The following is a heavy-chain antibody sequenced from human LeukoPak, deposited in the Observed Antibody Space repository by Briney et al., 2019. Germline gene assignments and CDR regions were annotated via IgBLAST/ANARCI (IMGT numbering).Heavy chain of an antibody. CDR1: GYSISSGDY. J-gene: IGHJ4*02. Sequence: SETLSLTCVVSGYSISSGDYWGWIRPPPGKVLEWIGSIYHSGSTYNNPSLKSRVTISVDTSKNQFSLKLSSVTAADTAVYYCARYPYYFDSSGYHGAYYFDYWGQGTLVTVSS. CDR3: ARYPYYFDSSGYHGAYYFDY. V-gene: IGHV4-38-2*01. D-gene: IGHD3-22*01. CDR2: IYHSGST.